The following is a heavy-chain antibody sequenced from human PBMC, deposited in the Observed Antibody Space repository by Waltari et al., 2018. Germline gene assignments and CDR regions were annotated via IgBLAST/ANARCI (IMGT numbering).Heavy chain of an antibody. D-gene: IGHD6-6*01. CDR2: INPSGGST. Sequence: KASGYTFTSYYMHWVRQAPGQGLEWMGIINPSGGSTSYAQKFQGRVTMTRDTSTSTVYMELSSLRSEDTAVYYCARDCGSPGSSSSYYYGMDVWGQGTTVTVSS. J-gene: IGHJ6*02. V-gene: IGHV1-46*03. CDR3: ARDCGSPGSSSSYYYGMDV. CDR1: GYTFTSYY.